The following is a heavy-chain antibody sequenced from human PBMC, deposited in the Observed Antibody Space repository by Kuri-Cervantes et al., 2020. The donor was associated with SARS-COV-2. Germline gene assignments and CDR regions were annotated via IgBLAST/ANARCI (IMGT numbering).Heavy chain of an antibody. CDR3: ARYTRYSSSWYGAYYYYYGMDG. V-gene: IGHV1-18*04. J-gene: IGHJ6*02. CDR1: GYTFTTYG. Sequence: ASVKVSCKASGYTFTTYGITWVRQAPGQGLEWMGWISTYNANADYAQKFQGRVTITADESTSTAYMELSSLRSEDTAVYYCARYTRYSSSWYGAYYYYYGMDGWGQGTTVTVSS. D-gene: IGHD6-13*01. CDR2: ISTYNANA.